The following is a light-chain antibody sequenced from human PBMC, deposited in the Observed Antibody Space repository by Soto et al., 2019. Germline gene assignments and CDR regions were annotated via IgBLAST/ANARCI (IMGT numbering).Light chain of an antibody. J-gene: IGKJ2*01. CDR3: QQYNNWPPMYT. Sequence: EIVMTQSPATLSVSPGARATLSCRASQIVSSNVAWYQQKAGQAPRILINDASTRATGIPARFSGSGYGTEFTLTIRSLRSEDFAVYYCQQYNNWPPMYTFGQGTELEIK. CDR1: QIVSSN. CDR2: DAS. V-gene: IGKV3-15*01.